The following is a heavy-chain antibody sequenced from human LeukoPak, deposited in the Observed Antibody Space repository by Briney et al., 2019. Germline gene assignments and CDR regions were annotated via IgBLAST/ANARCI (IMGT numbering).Heavy chain of an antibody. V-gene: IGHV4-34*01. D-gene: IGHD1-26*01. CDR1: GGSFSGYY. Sequence: KPSETLSLTCAVYGGSFSGYYWSWIRQPTGEGLEWIGEINHGGTTNYNPSLKSRVAISVDTSKNQFSLKLSSLTAADTAVYYCARLTSGSYFGHYFDHWGQGALVTVSS. J-gene: IGHJ4*02. CDR3: ARLTSGSYFGHYFDH. CDR2: INHGGTT.